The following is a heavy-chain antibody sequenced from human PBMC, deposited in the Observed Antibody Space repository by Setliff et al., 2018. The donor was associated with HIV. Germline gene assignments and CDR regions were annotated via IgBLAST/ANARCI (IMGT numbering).Heavy chain of an antibody. J-gene: IGHJ4*02. D-gene: IGHD3-22*01. V-gene: IGHV4-4*02. CDR3: ALGSSGYPFDH. CDR2: IYHSGST. CDR1: GDSISSSNW. Sequence: PSETLSLTCAVSGDSISSSNWWSWVRQPPGKGLEWIGGIYHSGSTNYNPSLKSRVTISVDTSKNLFSLKLIPVTAADTAVYYCALGSSGYPFDHWGQGTLVTVSS.